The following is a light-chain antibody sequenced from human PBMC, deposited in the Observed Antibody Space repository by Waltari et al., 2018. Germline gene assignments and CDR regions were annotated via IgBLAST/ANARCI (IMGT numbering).Light chain of an antibody. J-gene: IGKJ4*01. CDR2: WAS. CDR1: QSLLYSSNNKNY. Sequence: GERVTIHCKSSQSLLYSSNNKNYLAWYQQKPGQAPKLLIYWASTRESGVPNRFSGSGSGTDFTLTISGLQAEDVAVYYCQQYYSTPLTFGGGTKVEIK. CDR3: QQYYSTPLT. V-gene: IGKV4-1*01.